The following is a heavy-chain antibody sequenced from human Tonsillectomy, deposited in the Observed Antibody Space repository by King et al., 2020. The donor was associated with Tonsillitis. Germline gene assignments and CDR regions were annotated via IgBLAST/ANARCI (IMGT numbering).Heavy chain of an antibody. Sequence: VQLVESGGGLLQPGGSLRLSCAVSGFTFSSYAMNWVRQAPGKGLEWVSGSSGRCSSTDYADSVKGRFTISRDNSKNTLYQQMNSLRAEDTAVYYCAKVLERFRELSPIDYWGQGTLVTVSS. CDR1: GFTFSSYA. D-gene: IGHD3-10*01. CDR2: SSGRCSST. V-gene: IGHV3-23*04. J-gene: IGHJ4*02. CDR3: AKVLERFRELSPIDY.